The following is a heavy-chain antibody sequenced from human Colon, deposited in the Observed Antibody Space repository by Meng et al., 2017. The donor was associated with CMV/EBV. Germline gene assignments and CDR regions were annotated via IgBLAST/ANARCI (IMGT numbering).Heavy chain of an antibody. CDR2: IHGDDTE. CDR1: GFSLTNKLKS. D-gene: IGHD6-6*01. Sequence: QVSVKESGPTLVKPTQTLTLTCTFSGFSLTNKLKSLGWIRQSPGKALEWLALIHGDDTEQYSPSLQSRLSATRDTSKNQVVLTLTDMDPVDTATYYCVHRYSSSSGEVSWGQGTLVTVSS. CDR3: VHRYSSSSGEVS. V-gene: IGHV2-5*02. J-gene: IGHJ5*02.